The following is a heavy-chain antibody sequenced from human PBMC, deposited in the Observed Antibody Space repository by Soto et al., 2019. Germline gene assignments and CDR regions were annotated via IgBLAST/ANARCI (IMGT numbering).Heavy chain of an antibody. CDR2: VYYSGSS. CDR1: VDSIGGRY. D-gene: IGHD3-9*01. J-gene: IGHJ4*02. Sequence: SETLSLTCTVSVDSIGGRYWGLIRQPPGKGLEWIGYVYYSGSSTSNPSLKSRVTMSADTSKNQLSLKVRSVTAADTAVYYCARVGERWQYFDWFYYFDSWGQGALVTVS. V-gene: IGHV4-59*11. CDR3: ARVGERWQYFDWFYYFDS.